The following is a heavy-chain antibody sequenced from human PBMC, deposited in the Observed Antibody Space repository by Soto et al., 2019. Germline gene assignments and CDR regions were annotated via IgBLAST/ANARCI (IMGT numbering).Heavy chain of an antibody. Sequence: SETLSLTCTVSGGSISSYYWSWIRQPPGKGLEWIGYIYYSGSTNYNPSLKSRVTISVDTSKNQFSLKLSSVTAADTAVYYCANMGSSSWYVWFDPWGQGTLVTVLL. CDR1: GGSISSYY. CDR2: IYYSGST. J-gene: IGHJ5*02. D-gene: IGHD6-13*01. V-gene: IGHV4-59*01. CDR3: ANMGSSSWYVWFDP.